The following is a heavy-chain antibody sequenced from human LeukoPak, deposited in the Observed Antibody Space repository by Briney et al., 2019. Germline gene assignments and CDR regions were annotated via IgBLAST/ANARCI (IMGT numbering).Heavy chain of an antibody. CDR1: GGSISSYY. CDR2: IYYSGST. V-gene: IGHV4-59*01. Sequence: SETLSLTCTVSGGSISSYYWSWIRQPPGKGLEWIGYIYYSGSTNYNPSLKSRVTISVDTSKNQFPLKLSSVTAADTAVYYCARDYYDFWSGYHSGYMDVWGKGTTVTVSS. D-gene: IGHD3-3*01. J-gene: IGHJ6*03. CDR3: ARDYYDFWSGYHSGYMDV.